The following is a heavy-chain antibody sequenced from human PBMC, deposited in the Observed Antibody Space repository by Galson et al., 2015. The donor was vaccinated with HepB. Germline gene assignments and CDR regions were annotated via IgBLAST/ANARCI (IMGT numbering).Heavy chain of an antibody. CDR3: ARLVVVPAAMGYYYYMDV. V-gene: IGHV4-31*03. D-gene: IGHD2-2*01. CDR1: GGSISSGGYY. Sequence: TLSLTCTVSGGSISSGGYYWSWIRQHPGQGLEWIGYIYYSGSTYYNPSLTSRVTISLDTSKNQFSLKLSSVTAADTAVYYCARLVVVPAAMGYYYYMDVWGKGTTVTVSS. J-gene: IGHJ6*03. CDR2: IYYSGST.